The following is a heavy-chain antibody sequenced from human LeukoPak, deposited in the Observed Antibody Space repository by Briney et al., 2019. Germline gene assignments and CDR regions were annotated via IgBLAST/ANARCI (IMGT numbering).Heavy chain of an antibody. CDR3: AKVGGTYWAHWYFDL. V-gene: IGHV3-23*01. J-gene: IGHJ2*01. CDR1: GFTFSSYA. Sequence: GGSLRLSCAASGFTFSSYAMTWVRQAPGKGLEWVSSTSGSGGATYYADSLKGRFTISRDYSENTLSLQMNSLRAEDTAVYYCAKVGGTYWAHWYFDLWGRGTLVTVSS. CDR2: TSGSGGAT. D-gene: IGHD1-26*01.